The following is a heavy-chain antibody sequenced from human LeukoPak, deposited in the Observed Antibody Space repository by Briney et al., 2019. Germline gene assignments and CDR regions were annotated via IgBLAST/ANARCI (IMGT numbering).Heavy chain of an antibody. V-gene: IGHV1-69*06. D-gene: IGHD3-9*01. CDR3: ARSGIGYFDWYPDWFDP. CDR1: GGTFSSYV. J-gene: IGHJ5*02. Sequence: ASVKVSCKASGGTFSSYVINWVRQAPGQGLEWMGGIMPISGTANHAQKFQGRVTIIADKSTSTAYMELRSLRSDDTAVYYCARSGIGYFDWYPDWFDPWGQGTLVTVSS. CDR2: IMPISGTA.